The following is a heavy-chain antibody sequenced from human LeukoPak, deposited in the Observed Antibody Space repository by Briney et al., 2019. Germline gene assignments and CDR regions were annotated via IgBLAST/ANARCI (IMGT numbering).Heavy chain of an antibody. CDR1: GGTFSSYA. J-gene: IGHJ5*02. CDR3: ARVGPVS. Sequence: ASVKVSCKASGGTFSSYAISWVRQATGQGLEWMGWMNPNSGNTGYAQKFQGRVTITRNTSISTAYMELSSLRSEDTAVYYCARVGPVSWGQGTLVTVSS. V-gene: IGHV1-8*03. D-gene: IGHD1-26*01. CDR2: MNPNSGNT.